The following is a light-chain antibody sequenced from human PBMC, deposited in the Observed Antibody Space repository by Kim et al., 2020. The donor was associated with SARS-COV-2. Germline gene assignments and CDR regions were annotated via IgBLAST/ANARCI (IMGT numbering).Light chain of an antibody. Sequence: EIVMTQSPATLSVSPGERATLSCRASQSVGKNLAWYQQKPGQAPRLLIYGASTRATGVPARFSGSGSGTEFTLTISSLQSEDFAAYYCQQYNNWPPVTFGGGTKVDIK. J-gene: IGKJ4*01. CDR2: GAS. CDR1: QSVGKN. V-gene: IGKV3-15*01. CDR3: QQYNNWPPVT.